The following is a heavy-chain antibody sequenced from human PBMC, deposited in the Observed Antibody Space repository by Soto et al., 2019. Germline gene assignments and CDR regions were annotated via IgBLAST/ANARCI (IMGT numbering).Heavy chain of an antibody. V-gene: IGHV3-30*18. Sequence: QVQLVESGGGVVQPGRSLRLSCAASGFTFSSYGMHWVRQAPGKGLEWVAVISYDGSNKYYADSVKGRFTISRDNSKNTLYLQMNSLRAEVTAVYYCAKVRIVVVVAASRPYDWYFDLWGRGTLVTVSS. J-gene: IGHJ2*01. CDR3: AKVRIVVVVAASRPYDWYFDL. D-gene: IGHD2-15*01. CDR1: GFTFSSYG. CDR2: ISYDGSNK.